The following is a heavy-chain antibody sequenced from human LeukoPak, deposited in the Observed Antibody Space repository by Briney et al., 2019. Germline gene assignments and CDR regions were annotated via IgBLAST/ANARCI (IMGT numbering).Heavy chain of an antibody. V-gene: IGHV1-2*02. J-gene: IGHJ3*01. CDR2: INPNSGGT. CDR1: GHTFTGYY. D-gene: IGHD3-3*01. CDR3: ATEVLRFLELV. Sequence: ASVKVSCKASGHTFTGYYIHWVRQAPGQGLEWMGWINPNSGGTNYAQKFQGRVTMTEDTSTDTAYMELSSLRSEDTAVYYCATEVLRFLELVWGQGTMVTVSS.